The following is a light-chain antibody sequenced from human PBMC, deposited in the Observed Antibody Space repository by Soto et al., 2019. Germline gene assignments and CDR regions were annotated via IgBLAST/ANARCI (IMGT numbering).Light chain of an antibody. CDR3: QQYNNWWT. CDR1: QSIAGY. J-gene: IGKJ1*01. Sequence: EIVLTQSPATLSLSPGERATLSCRASQSIAGYLAWYQKKPGQAPRLLIYDTSSRVTGVPARFSGSGSGTDFTLSISSLEPEDFAVYYCQQYNNWWTFGQGTKVDI. CDR2: DTS. V-gene: IGKV3-11*01.